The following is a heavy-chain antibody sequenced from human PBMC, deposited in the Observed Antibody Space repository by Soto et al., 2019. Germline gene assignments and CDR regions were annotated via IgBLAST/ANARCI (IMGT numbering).Heavy chain of an antibody. J-gene: IGHJ4*02. CDR2: IIPMFAAT. V-gene: IGHV1-69*01. CDR3: ARGGIVAVPAALSSYDDYTNYRFDS. Sequence: QVQLAQSGAEVRKPGSSVKVSCRASGGSFSDFAFSWVRQAPGQGLEWMGGIIPMFAATKYAQRFQGRVTISADASTRTVYWALSSLTSADSAVYYCARGGIVAVPAALSSYDDYTNYRFDSWGQGTLVSVSS. D-gene: IGHD2-15*01. CDR1: GGSFSDFA.